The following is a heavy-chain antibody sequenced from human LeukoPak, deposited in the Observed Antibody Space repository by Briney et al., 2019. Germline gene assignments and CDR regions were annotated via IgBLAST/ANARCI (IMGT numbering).Heavy chain of an antibody. D-gene: IGHD3-22*01. V-gene: IGHV4-61*02. CDR3: ATYYYDSSGYSEYAFDI. J-gene: IGHJ3*02. Sequence: SQTLSLTCTVSGGSISSGSYYWSWIRQPAGKGLEWIGRIYTSGSTNYNPSLKSRVTMSVDTSKNQFSLKLSSVTAADTAVYYCATYYYDSSGYSEYAFDIWGQGTMVTVSS. CDR2: IYTSGST. CDR1: GGSISSGSYY.